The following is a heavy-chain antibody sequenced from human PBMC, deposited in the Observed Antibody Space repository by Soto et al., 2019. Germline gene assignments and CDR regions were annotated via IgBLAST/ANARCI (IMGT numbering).Heavy chain of an antibody. Sequence: QVQLVQSGAEVKKPGASVKVSCKASGYTFTSYDINWVRQATGQGLEWMGWMNPNSGNTGYAQKFQGRVTMTRNTSISTAYMELSSLRSEDTAVYCCASTGDYYYGMDVWGQGTTVTVSS. CDR2: MNPNSGNT. D-gene: IGHD3-10*01. V-gene: IGHV1-8*01. J-gene: IGHJ6*02. CDR1: GYTFTSYD. CDR3: ASTGDYYYGMDV.